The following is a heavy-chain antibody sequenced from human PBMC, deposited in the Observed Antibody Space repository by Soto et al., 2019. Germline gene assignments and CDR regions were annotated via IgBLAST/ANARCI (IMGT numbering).Heavy chain of an antibody. Sequence: GGSLRLSCAASGFTFSSYSINWVRQAPGKGLEWVSYISSSSSTIYYADSVRGRFTISRDNAKNSLYLQMNSLRAEDTAVYYCASETSYGGYAYWGRGTLVTVSS. CDR3: ASETSYGGYAY. CDR1: GFTFSSYS. V-gene: IGHV3-48*01. CDR2: ISSSSSTI. J-gene: IGHJ4*02. D-gene: IGHD5-12*01.